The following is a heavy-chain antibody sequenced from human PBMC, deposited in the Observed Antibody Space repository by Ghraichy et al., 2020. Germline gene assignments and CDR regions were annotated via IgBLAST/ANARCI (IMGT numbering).Heavy chain of an antibody. J-gene: IGHJ6*02. V-gene: IGHV3-23*01. Sequence: GGSLRLSCAASGFTYSSYAVSWVRQAPGKGLEWVSVVGGNGVTTYYADSLRGRFSTSRDNSKNTLYLQMNSLRAEDTAVYYCAKGIATRPHYYYAMDVCGQGTTVTVSS. CDR3: AKGIATRPHYYYAMDV. CDR2: VGGNGVTT. CDR1: GFTYSSYA. D-gene: IGHD6-6*01.